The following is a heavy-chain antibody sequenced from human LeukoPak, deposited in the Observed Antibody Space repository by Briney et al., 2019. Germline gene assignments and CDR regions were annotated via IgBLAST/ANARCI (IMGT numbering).Heavy chain of an antibody. CDR2: IKPNGGDT. CDR3: ARGDEWELAVDF. D-gene: IGHD1-26*01. CDR1: GYSFSGYY. V-gene: IGHV1-2*02. Sequence: ASVKVCCKASGYSFSGYYINWVRQAPGQGLEWMGWIKPNGGDTNYPQKFRGRITMTRDTSISTVYMELKSLTSDDTAVYYCARGDEWELAVDFWGQGTLITVSS. J-gene: IGHJ4*02.